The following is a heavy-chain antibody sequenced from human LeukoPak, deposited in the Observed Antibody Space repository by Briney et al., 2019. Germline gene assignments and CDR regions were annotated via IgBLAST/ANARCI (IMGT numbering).Heavy chain of an antibody. CDR1: GFTFSSYG. CDR2: INGGGGIT. Sequence: GGSLRLSCAASGFTFSSYGMSWVRQAPGKGLEWVSGINGGGGITYYADSVKGRFTISRDNSKNTLYLQMDSQRVEDTAVYYCARRGAAGQWYFDLWGRGTLVTVSS. J-gene: IGHJ2*01. CDR3: ARRGAAGQWYFDL. D-gene: IGHD1-26*01. V-gene: IGHV3-23*01.